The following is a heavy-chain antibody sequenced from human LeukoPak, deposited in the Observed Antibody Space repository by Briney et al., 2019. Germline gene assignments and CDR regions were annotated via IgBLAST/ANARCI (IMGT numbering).Heavy chain of an antibody. CDR3: AGGGDFDY. V-gene: IGHV3-21*06. CDR1: GFSFSIYF. D-gene: IGHD3-16*01. CDR2: ISRTSEYI. Sequence: GVSLRLFCAASGFSFSIYFMNWVRQAPGRGLEGVSSISRTSEYIHYADSVRGRFAIYSDKAKNSVYLQTKSLGHEGTSVYFCAGGGDFDYWRQGILVTVSA. J-gene: IGHJ4*02.